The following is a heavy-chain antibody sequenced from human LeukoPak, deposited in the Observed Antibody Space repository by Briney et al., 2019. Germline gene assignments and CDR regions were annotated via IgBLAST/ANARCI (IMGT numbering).Heavy chain of an antibody. CDR1: GDSITSHY. CDR3: ATTMVRGVYYFDY. Sequence: SETLSLTCNVSGDSITSHYWNWIRQPPGKGLEWIGRIYTSGSTNYNPSLKSRVTMSVDTSKNQFSLKLSSVTAADTAVYYCATTMVRGVYYFDYWGQGTLVTVSS. CDR2: IYTSGST. D-gene: IGHD3-10*01. J-gene: IGHJ4*02. V-gene: IGHV4-4*07.